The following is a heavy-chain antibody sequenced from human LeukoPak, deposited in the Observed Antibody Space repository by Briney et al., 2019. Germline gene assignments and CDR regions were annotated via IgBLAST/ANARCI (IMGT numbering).Heavy chain of an antibody. CDR2: VQKDGGEK. CDR3: ATSTMGAGYFDD. V-gene: IGHV3-7*01. J-gene: IGHJ4*02. CDR1: GFSFNNYW. Sequence: GGSLRLSCEAFGFSFNNYWMNWVRQAPGKGLEWVANVQKDGGEKQYVDSVKGRFAISRDNAKNLVYLQLNSLRAEDTAVYYCATSTMGAGYFDDWGQGTLVTVSS. D-gene: IGHD3-16*01.